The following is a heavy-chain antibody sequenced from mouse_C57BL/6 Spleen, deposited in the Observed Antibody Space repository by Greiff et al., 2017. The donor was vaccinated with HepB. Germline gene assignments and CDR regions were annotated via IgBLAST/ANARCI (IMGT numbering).Heavy chain of an antibody. CDR3: ARHEDYDRGDYLDY. D-gene: IGHD2-4*01. Sequence: EVKLMESGGDLVKPGGSLKLSCAASGFTFSSYGMSWVRQTPDKRLEWVATISSGGSYTYYPDSVKGRFTISRDNAKNTLYLQMSSLKSEDTAMYYCARHEDYDRGDYLDYWGQGTTLTVSS. CDR1: GFTFSSYG. CDR2: ISSGGSYT. J-gene: IGHJ2*01. V-gene: IGHV5-6*01.